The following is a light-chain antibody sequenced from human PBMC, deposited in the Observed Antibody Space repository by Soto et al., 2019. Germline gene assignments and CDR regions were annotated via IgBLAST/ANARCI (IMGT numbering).Light chain of an antibody. V-gene: IGKV1-5*01. J-gene: IGKJ1*01. CDR2: DAS. CDR1: QSISSW. CDR3: QQYNSYSRT. Sequence: DIQMTQSPSTLSASVGDRVTITCRASQSISSWLDWYQQKPGKAPKLLIYDASSLESGVPSRFSGSGSGTEFTLTISSLQPDDFATYYCQQYNSYSRTFGQGTKVDSK.